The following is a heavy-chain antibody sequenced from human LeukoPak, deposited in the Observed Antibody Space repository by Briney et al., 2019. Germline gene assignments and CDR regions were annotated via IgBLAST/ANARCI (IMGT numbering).Heavy chain of an antibody. V-gene: IGHV4-38-2*01. CDR2: IYHSGST. CDR1: GYSISSGYY. Sequence: SETLSRNCAVSGYSISSGYYWGWIRQPPGKGLEWIGSIYHSGSTYYNPSLKSRVTISVDTSKNQFSLKLSSVTAAATAVYYCARGQNYGGNFDYWGQGTLVTVSS. CDR3: ARGQNYGGNFDY. D-gene: IGHD4-23*01. J-gene: IGHJ4*02.